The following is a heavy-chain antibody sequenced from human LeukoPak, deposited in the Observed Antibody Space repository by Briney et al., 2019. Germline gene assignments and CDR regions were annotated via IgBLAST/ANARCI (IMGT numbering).Heavy chain of an antibody. CDR1: GFTFNNYA. D-gene: IGHD2-2*01. CDR2: ISYSGGAT. J-gene: IGHJ6*02. CDR3: AKAPPAATKYYYGMDV. V-gene: IGHV3-23*01. Sequence: GGSLRLSCAASGFTFNNYAMSWVRQAPGKGLEWVSAISYSGGATYYADSVKGRFTISRDNSKNTLFLHMNSLRVEDTAVYYCAKAPPAATKYYYGMDVWGQGTTVTVSS.